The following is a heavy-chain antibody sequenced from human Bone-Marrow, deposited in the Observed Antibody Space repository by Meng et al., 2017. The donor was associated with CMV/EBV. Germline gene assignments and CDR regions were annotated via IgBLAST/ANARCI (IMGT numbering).Heavy chain of an antibody. CDR1: NCASDG. J-gene: IGHJ4*02. D-gene: IGHD3-10*01. V-gene: IGHV1-18*01. CDR3: ARDGIYYGSGSYRGLFDY. Sequence: NCASDGSSWVRKAPGQGLGWMGWISDYNGKTYYAQKCQGRVTMTTDTSTSTAYMELRSLRSDDTAVFYCARDGIYYGSGSYRGLFDYWGQGTLVTVSS. CDR2: ISDYNGKT.